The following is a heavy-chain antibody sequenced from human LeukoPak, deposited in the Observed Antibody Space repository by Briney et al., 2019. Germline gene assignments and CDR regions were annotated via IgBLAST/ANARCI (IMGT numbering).Heavy chain of an antibody. CDR3: ARVTEELIWLDYYYYMDV. Sequence: PGGSLRLSCAASGFTFSSYWMSWVRQAPGKWLEWVANIKQDGSEKYYVDSVKGRFTISRDNAKNSLYLQMNSLRAEDTAVYYCARVTEELIWLDYYYYMDVWGKGTTVTVSS. V-gene: IGHV3-7*04. J-gene: IGHJ6*03. CDR1: GFTFSSYW. CDR2: IKQDGSEK. D-gene: IGHD1-7*01.